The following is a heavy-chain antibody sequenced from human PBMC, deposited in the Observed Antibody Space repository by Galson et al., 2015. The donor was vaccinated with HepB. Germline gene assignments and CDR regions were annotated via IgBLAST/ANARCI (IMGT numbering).Heavy chain of an antibody. CDR1: GYTFTSYY. CDR3: ARDGIVVVVAANYYYYGMDV. V-gene: IGHV1-46*01. CDR2: INPSGGST. Sequence: SVKVSCKASGYTFTSYYMHWVRQAPGQGLEWMGIINPSGGSTSYAQKFQGRVTMTRDTSTSTVYMELSSLRSEDTAVYYCARDGIVVVVAANYYYYGMDVWGQGTTVTVSS. J-gene: IGHJ6*02. D-gene: IGHD2-15*01.